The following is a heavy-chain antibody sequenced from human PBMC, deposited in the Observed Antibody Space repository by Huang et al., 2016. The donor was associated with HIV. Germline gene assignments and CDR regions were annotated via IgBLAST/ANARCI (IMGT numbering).Heavy chain of an antibody. D-gene: IGHD2-15*01. J-gene: IGHJ4*02. Sequence: EVQLVESWGGLVQPGTSLRLSCAAFGFTFGDFHMNWVRQDPGKGREWNSYISSSSKSKREADSVKGRFTISRDNARNSLYLQLKSLRVEDTAVYYCARESCSGGTCYLFDFWGQGVLVTVSS. CDR1: GFTFGDFH. V-gene: IGHV3-48*04. CDR3: ARESCSGGTCYLFDF. CDR2: ISSSSKSK.